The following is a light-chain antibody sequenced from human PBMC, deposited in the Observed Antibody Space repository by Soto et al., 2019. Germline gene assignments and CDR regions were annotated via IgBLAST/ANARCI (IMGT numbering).Light chain of an antibody. J-gene: IGLJ3*02. CDR2: VNRDGSH. V-gene: IGLV4-69*01. CDR1: SGHSSYA. CDR3: QTWGTGSWV. Sequence: QPVLTQSPSASASLGASVKLTCTLSSGHSSYAIAWHQQQPEKGPRYLMKVNRDGSHSKGDGIPDRFSGSSSGAGRYLTISSRQSEDEADYYCQTWGTGSWVFGGGTKLTVL.